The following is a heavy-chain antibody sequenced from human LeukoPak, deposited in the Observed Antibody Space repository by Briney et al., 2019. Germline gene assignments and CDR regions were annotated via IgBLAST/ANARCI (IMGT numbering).Heavy chain of an antibody. CDR1: GFTFDDYT. CDR3: AKDKGCSSTSCYHYYYYGMDV. V-gene: IGHV3-43*01. D-gene: IGHD2-2*01. J-gene: IGHJ6*02. Sequence: GGSLRLSCAATGFTFDDYTIHWVRQAPGKGLEWVSLISWDGGSTYYADSVKGRFTISRDNSKNSLYLQMNSLRTEDTALYYCAKDKGCSSTSCYHYYYYGMDVWGQGTTVTVSS. CDR2: ISWDGGST.